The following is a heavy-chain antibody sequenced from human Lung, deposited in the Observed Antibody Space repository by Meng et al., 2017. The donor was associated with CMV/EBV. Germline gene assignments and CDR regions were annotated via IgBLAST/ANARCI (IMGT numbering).Heavy chain of an antibody. CDR1: GGSINSYTYY. Sequence: SETLSLTCTVSGGSINSYTYYWAWIRQHPGKGLEWIGYIYYSDSTHYNPSLRSRVTISADTSKNQFSLKMNSVTAADAAVYYCARAPQIYCISPNCHLPGEYLDLWCRGTXVTVSS. CDR3: ARAPQIYCISPNCHLPGEYLDL. J-gene: IGHJ2*01. D-gene: IGHD2-2*01. V-gene: IGHV4-31*03. CDR2: IYYSDST.